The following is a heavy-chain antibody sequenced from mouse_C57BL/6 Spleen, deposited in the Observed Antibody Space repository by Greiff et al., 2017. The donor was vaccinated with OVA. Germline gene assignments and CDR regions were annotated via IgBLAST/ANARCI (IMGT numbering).Heavy chain of an antibody. Sequence: QVQLQQPGAELVKPGASVKLSCKASGYTFTSYWMQWVKQRPGQGLEWIGEIDPSDSYTNYNQTFKGKATLTVDTSSSTAYMQLSSLTSEDSAVYYCARSLPYYFDYWGQGTTLTVSS. CDR3: ARSLPYYFDY. V-gene: IGHV1-50*01. D-gene: IGHD5-5*01. CDR1: GYTFTSYW. J-gene: IGHJ2*01. CDR2: IDPSDSYT.